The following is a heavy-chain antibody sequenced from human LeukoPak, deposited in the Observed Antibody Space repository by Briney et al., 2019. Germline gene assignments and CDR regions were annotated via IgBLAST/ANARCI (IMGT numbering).Heavy chain of an antibody. D-gene: IGHD3-22*01. J-gene: IGHJ6*02. V-gene: IGHV4-31*03. CDR1: GGSISSGGYY. CDR2: IYYSGST. Sequence: SQTLSLTCTVSGGSISSGGYYWSWIRQHPGKGLEWIGYIYYSGSTYYNPSLKSRVTISVDTSKNQFSLKLSSVTAADTAVYYCARENPYYYGSSGYSKLYYYYGMDVWGQGTTVTVSS. CDR3: ARENPYYYGSSGYSKLYYYYGMDV.